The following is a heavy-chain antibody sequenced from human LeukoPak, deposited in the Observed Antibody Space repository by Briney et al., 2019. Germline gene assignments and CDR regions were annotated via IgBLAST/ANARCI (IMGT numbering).Heavy chain of an antibody. CDR1: GITFSIYA. Sequence: GGSLRLSCAASGITFSIYAMTWVRQAPGRGLEWVSGISGSGGSADYAASVKGRFTISRDNFKNTLYLQMNSLRVEDTAVYYCAKDLNRPDWGQGTLVTVSS. V-gene: IGHV3-23*01. CDR2: ISGSGGSA. J-gene: IGHJ4*02. CDR3: AKDLNRPD.